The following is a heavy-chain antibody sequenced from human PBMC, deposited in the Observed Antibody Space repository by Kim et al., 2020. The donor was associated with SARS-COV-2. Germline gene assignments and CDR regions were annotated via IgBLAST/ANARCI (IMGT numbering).Heavy chain of an antibody. CDR1: GFTFSSYS. CDR2: ISSSSSYI. Sequence: GGSLRLSCAASGFTFSSYSMNWVRQAPGKGLEWVSSISSSSSYIYYADSVKGRFTISRDNAKNSLYLQMNSLRAEDTAVYYCARDSQPNYDFWSGYRHTWFDPWGQGTLVTVSS. D-gene: IGHD3-3*01. CDR3: ARDSQPNYDFWSGYRHTWFDP. V-gene: IGHV3-21*01. J-gene: IGHJ5*02.